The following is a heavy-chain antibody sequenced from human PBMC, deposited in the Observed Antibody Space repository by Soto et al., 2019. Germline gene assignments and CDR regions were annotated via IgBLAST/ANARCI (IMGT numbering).Heavy chain of an antibody. V-gene: IGHV4-39*01. CDR1: GGPISSSIYY. J-gene: IGHJ2*01. CDR3: ARSAIATHWFFDL. D-gene: IGHD5-18*01. Sequence: SETLSLTCTVSGGPISSSIYYWGGIRQAPGKGLEWLATIYYTGYTYHNPSLKSHVTISVDTSKNQFSLKLTSVTAADTALYYCARSAIATHWFFDLWGRGTLVTVSS. CDR2: IYYTGYT.